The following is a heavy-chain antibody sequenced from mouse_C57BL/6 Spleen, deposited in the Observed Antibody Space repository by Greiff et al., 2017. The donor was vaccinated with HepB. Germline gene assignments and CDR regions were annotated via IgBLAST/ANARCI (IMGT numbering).Heavy chain of an antibody. CDR3: ASPIYYDYDVAWFAY. V-gene: IGHV3-6*01. Sequence: VQLQQSGPGLVKPSQSLSLTCSVTGYSITSGYYWNWIRQFPGNKLEWMGYISYDGSNNYNPSLKNRISITRDTSKNQFFLKLNSVTTEDTATYYCASPIYYDYDVAWFAYWGQGTLVTVSA. CDR1: GYSITSGYY. J-gene: IGHJ3*01. CDR2: ISYDGSN. D-gene: IGHD2-4*01.